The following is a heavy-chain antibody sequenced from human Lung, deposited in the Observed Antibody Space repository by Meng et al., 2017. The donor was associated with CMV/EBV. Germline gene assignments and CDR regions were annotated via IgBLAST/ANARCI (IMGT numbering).Heavy chain of an antibody. J-gene: IGHJ2*01. V-gene: IGHV1-3*01. CDR3: ARTMTLDNNWSEPEPASYFDL. Sequence: YFTHWVRQAPRQRLEWMGWINAGNGNTKYPENFQGRVTITSDTSASTAYMQLSSLRSEDTAVYYCARTMTLDNNWSEPEPASYFDLWGRGTLVTVSS. D-gene: IGHD1-1*01. CDR1: YF. CDR2: INAGNGNT.